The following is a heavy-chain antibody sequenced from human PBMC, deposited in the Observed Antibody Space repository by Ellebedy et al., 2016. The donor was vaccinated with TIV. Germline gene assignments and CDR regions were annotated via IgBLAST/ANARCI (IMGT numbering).Heavy chain of an antibody. D-gene: IGHD3-9*01. V-gene: IGHV3-30*18. Sequence: GGSLRLSCAASGFTFSSYGMHWVRPAPGKGLEWVAFISYDGNDKYYADSVKGRFSISRDNSENTLYVQMNTLRAEDTAVYYCAKEAYDIMTGSQMYGMDVWGQGTTVTVSS. CDR3: AKEAYDIMTGSQMYGMDV. CDR2: ISYDGNDK. J-gene: IGHJ6*02. CDR1: GFTFSSYG.